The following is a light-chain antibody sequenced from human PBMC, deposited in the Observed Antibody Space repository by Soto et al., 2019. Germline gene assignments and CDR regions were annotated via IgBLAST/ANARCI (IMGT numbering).Light chain of an antibody. CDR1: QSVSSN. J-gene: IGKJ1*01. CDR2: GAS. V-gene: IGKV3-15*01. Sequence: EIVMTQSPGTLSVSPGERATLSCRASQSVSSNLAWYQQKPGQAPRLLIYGASTKATGIPARFSGSGSGTEFTLSISSLQSEDFAVYYCQQYNNWLSFGQGTKVEIK. CDR3: QQYNNWLS.